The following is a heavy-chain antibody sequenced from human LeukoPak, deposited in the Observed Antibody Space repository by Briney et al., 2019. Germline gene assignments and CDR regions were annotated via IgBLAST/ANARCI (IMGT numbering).Heavy chain of an antibody. Sequence: GGSLRLSCAASGFTFSDAWMRWVRQAPGKGLEWVGRIKSKTDGWTTDYAAPVKGRFTISRGDSKNTVFLQMNTLRTEDTAVYYCTTGLLRRYAFDIWGRGTMVTVSS. CDR3: TTGLLRRYAFDI. V-gene: IGHV3-15*01. CDR2: IKSKTDGWTT. CDR1: GFTFSDAW. J-gene: IGHJ3*02. D-gene: IGHD1-26*01.